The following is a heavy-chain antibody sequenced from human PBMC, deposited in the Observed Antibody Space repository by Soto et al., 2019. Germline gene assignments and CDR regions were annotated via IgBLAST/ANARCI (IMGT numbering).Heavy chain of an antibody. D-gene: IGHD1-7*01. CDR1: GFIFSDYS. CDR2: ILNTGGTV. CDR3: ARGGVKGTTSRGQVYN. Sequence: GGSLRLSCVASGFIFSDYSMNWVRQAPGRGLEWVSYILNTGGTVYYADSVRGRFTISRDNAKNSLYLQLNSLRAEDTAVYYCARGGVKGTTSRGQVYNWGQGTLVTVSS. J-gene: IGHJ4*02. V-gene: IGHV3-48*04.